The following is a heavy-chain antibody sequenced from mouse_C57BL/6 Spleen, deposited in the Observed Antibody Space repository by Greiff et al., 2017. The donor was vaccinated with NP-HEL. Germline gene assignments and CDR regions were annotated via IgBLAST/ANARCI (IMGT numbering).Heavy chain of an antibody. J-gene: IGHJ1*01. CDR2: IYPGNSDT. Sequence: VQLQQSGTVLARPGASVKMSCKTSGYTFTSYWMHWVKQRPGQGLEWIGAIYPGNSDTSYNQKFKGKAKLTAVTSASTAYMELSSLPNEDAAVYYCTPYCGSTYWYFDVWGSGTTVTVSS. CDR3: TPYCGSTYWYFDV. D-gene: IGHD1-1*01. CDR1: GYTFTSYW. V-gene: IGHV1-5*01.